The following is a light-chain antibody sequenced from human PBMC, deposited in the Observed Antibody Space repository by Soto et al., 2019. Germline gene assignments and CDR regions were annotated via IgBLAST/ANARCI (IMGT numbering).Light chain of an antibody. J-gene: IGKJ4*01. CDR1: QDISSY. Sequence: DIQLTQSPSFLSASVGDRVTITCRASQDISSYLAWYQQKPGKAPKLLIYAASTLQSGVPSSFSGSGSGTEFTLTISSLQPEDFATYYCQQLNSYPLTFVGGTKVEIK. CDR2: AAS. CDR3: QQLNSYPLT. V-gene: IGKV1-9*01.